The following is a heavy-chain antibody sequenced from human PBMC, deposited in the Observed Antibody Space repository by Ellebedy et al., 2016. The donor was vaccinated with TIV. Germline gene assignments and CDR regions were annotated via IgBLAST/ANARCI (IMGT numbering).Heavy chain of an antibody. D-gene: IGHD3-9*01. J-gene: IGHJ3*02. CDR2: ISSSSSTI. CDR1: GFTFRSYS. V-gene: IGHV3-48*01. Sequence: GESLKISXAASGFTFRSYSMNWVRQAPGKGLEWVSYISSSSSTIYYADSVKGRFTISRDNARNSLYLQMNSLRVEDTAVYYCANIWYGRSVDAFDIWGQGTMVTVSS. CDR3: ANIWYGRSVDAFDI.